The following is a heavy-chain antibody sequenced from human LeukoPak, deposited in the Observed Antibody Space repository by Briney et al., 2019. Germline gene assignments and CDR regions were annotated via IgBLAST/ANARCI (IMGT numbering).Heavy chain of an antibody. Sequence: GGSLRLSCAASGFTFSNYALSWVRQAPGKGLEWVSSIIGSGGGTYYADSVKGRFTISRDNSKNTLYLQMNSLRAEDTAVYYCAKDLFGLAVAGTSAFDIWGQGTMVTVSS. D-gene: IGHD6-19*01. V-gene: IGHV3-23*01. CDR3: AKDLFGLAVAGTSAFDI. CDR2: IIGSGGGT. CDR1: GFTFSNYA. J-gene: IGHJ3*02.